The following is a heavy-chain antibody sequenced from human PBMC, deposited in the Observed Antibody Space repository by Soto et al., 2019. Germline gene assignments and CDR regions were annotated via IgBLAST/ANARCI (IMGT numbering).Heavy chain of an antibody. CDR3: ARGGITGTTSSIDY. CDR2: INHSGST. V-gene: IGHV4-34*01. CDR1: GFTFSSYW. D-gene: IGHD1-7*01. Sequence: GSLRLSCAASGFTFSSYWMSWVRQAPGKGLEWIGEINHSGSTSYNPSLKSRVTISVDTSKNQFSLKLSSVTAADTAVYYCARGGITGTTSSIDYWGQGTLVTVSA. J-gene: IGHJ4*02.